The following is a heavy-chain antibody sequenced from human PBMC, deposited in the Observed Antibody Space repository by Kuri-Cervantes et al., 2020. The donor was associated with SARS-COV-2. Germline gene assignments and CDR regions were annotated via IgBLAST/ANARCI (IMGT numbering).Heavy chain of an antibody. Sequence: GGSLRLSCAASGFTVSSHYMSWVRQAPGKGLEWVSVIYSGGSTYYADSVKGRFTISRDNSKNTLYLQMNSLRAEDTAVYYCAIAAAEFFDYWGQGTLVTVSS. V-gene: IGHV3-53*01. D-gene: IGHD6-13*01. CDR2: IYSGGST. CDR3: AIAAAEFFDY. CDR1: GFTVSSHY. J-gene: IGHJ4*02.